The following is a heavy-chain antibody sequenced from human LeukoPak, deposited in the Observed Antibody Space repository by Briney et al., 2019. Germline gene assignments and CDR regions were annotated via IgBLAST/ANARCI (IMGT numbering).Heavy chain of an antibody. V-gene: IGHV3-7*01. Sequence: GGSLRLSCAASGFTFNTYWMSWVHQAPGKGLEWVANINQAGSERYYVDSVKGRFTISRDNSKNTLYLQMNSLRAEDTAVYYCARQYSSSPGRYYYYYMDVWGKGTTVTVSS. CDR2: INQAGSER. D-gene: IGHD6-6*01. CDR1: GFTFNTYW. CDR3: ARQYSSSPGRYYYYYMDV. J-gene: IGHJ6*03.